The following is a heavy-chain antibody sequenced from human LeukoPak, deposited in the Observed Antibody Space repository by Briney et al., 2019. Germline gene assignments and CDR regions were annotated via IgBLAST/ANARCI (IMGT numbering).Heavy chain of an antibody. CDR2: IKQDGSEK. CDR1: GFTFSSYW. Sequence: GGSLRLSCAASGFTFSSYWMSWVRQAPGKGLEWVANIKQDGSEKYYVDSVKGRFTISRDNAKNSLYLQMHSLSAEDTAVYDCAREGRWLHPTRDYWGQGTLVTVSS. D-gene: IGHD5-24*01. CDR3: AREGRWLHPTRDY. V-gene: IGHV3-7*01. J-gene: IGHJ4*02.